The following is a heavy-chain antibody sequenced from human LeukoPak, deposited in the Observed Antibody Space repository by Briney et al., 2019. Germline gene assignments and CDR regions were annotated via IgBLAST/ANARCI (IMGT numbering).Heavy chain of an antibody. V-gene: IGHV4-34*01. J-gene: IGHJ5*02. Sequence: AETLCLTCAVYGGSFSGYYWSWIRQPPGKGLEWIGEINHSGSTNYNPSHKSRVTISVDTSKNQFSLKLSSVTAAETAVYYCARGRGGSWGQGTLVTVSS. CDR1: GGSFSGYY. CDR2: INHSGST. CDR3: ARGRGGS.